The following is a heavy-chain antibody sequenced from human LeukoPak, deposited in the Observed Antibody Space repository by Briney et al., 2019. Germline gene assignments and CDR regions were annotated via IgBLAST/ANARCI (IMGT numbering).Heavy chain of an antibody. V-gene: IGHV3-7*01. CDR3: ARDRYLWFGETSNGFDC. CDR1: GFTFSAYW. J-gene: IGHJ4*02. CDR2: IKYDGSVQ. D-gene: IGHD3-10*01. Sequence: QSGGSLRLSCAASGFTFSAYWMSWVRQSPGKGLEWVANIKYDGSVQHYVDSMKGRFTISRDNAKNSLFLQMNSLRDEDTAVYYCARDRYLWFGETSNGFDCWGQGTLVTVSS.